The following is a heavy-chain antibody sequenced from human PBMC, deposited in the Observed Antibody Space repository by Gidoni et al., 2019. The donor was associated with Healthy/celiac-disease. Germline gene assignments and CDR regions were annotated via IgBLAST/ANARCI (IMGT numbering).Heavy chain of an antibody. CDR3: TTAKKRWLQFVDY. CDR2: IKSKTDGGTT. V-gene: IGHV3-15*01. J-gene: IGHJ4*02. CDR1: GFTFSTAW. D-gene: IGHD5-12*01. Sequence: EVQLVESGGGLVKPGGSLRLSCAAYGFTFSTAWMSWVRQAPGKGLEWVGRIKSKTDGGTTDYAAPVKGRFTISRDDSKNTLYLQMNSLKTEDTAVYYCTTAKKRWLQFVDYWGQGTLVTVSS.